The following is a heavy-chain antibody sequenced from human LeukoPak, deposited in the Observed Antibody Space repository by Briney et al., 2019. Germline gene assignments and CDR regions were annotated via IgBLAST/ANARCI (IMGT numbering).Heavy chain of an antibody. J-gene: IGHJ4*02. CDR2: ISSSDSII. V-gene: IGHV3-11*04. CDR1: GFTSSDYY. Sequence: GGSLRLSCAAAGFTSSDYYMSWIRQAPGKGLEWVSYISSSDSIIYYADSVKDRFTISWDNAKNSLYLQMNSLRVEDTAVYYCARDIHIIAAAGSFDYWGQGTLVTVSS. D-gene: IGHD6-13*01. CDR3: ARDIHIIAAAGSFDY.